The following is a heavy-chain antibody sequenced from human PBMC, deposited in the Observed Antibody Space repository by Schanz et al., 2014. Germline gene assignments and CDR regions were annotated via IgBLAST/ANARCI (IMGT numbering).Heavy chain of an antibody. CDR2: INPSGVST. V-gene: IGHV1-46*01. CDR3: ARGGAYRSPSPVFYFDY. D-gene: IGHD6-6*01. Sequence: QVHLVQSGAEVKKPGASVKVSCKASGYIFTSYSMHWVRQAPGQGLEWLGIINPSGVSTSSAQEFKGRVTMTRDTSTSPLQMELSSLRSEDTAVYYCARGGAYRSPSPVFYFDYWGQGTLVTVSS. CDR1: GYIFTSYS. J-gene: IGHJ4*02.